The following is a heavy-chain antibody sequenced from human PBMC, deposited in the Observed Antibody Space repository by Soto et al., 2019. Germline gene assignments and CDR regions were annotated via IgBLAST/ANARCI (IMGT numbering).Heavy chain of an antibody. Sequence: LRLSCAATGFTFSSYGMHWVRQAPGKGLEWVAVIWYDGSNKYYADSVKGRFTISRDNSKNTLYLQMNSLRAEDTAVYYCARGPYSSPIPFDYWGQGTLVTVSS. D-gene: IGHD6-13*01. V-gene: IGHV3-30*19. CDR3: ARGPYSSPIPFDY. CDR2: IWYDGSNK. J-gene: IGHJ4*02. CDR1: GFTFSSYG.